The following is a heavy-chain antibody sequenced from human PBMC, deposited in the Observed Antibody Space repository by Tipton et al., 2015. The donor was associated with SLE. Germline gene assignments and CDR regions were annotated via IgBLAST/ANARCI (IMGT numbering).Heavy chain of an antibody. Sequence: TLSLTCTVSGGSGNSISSHYWGWIRQPPGKGLEWIGYTSNSGSTRYNPSLKSRVSMSMDTSKNQFSLRLDSVTAADTAVYYCARGGDYVYNWFDPWGQGTLVTVSS. CDR3: ARGGDYVYNWFDP. CDR1: GGSGNSISSHY. V-gene: IGHV4-61*01. D-gene: IGHD4-17*01. J-gene: IGHJ5*02. CDR2: TSNSGST.